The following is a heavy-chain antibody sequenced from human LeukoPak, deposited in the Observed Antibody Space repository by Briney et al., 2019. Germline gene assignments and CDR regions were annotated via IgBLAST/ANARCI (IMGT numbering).Heavy chain of an antibody. Sequence: SETLSLTCTVSGGSISSYYWSWIRQPPGKGLEWIGCIYDRGPAYYNPSLKSRFTISVDRPKNQFFLNVTSLTAADTAVYYCARSRQASGLFNSWGQGTLVVVSS. V-gene: IGHV4-59*12. D-gene: IGHD3-10*01. CDR2: IYDRGPA. CDR3: ARSRQASGLFNS. CDR1: GGSISSYY. J-gene: IGHJ5*01.